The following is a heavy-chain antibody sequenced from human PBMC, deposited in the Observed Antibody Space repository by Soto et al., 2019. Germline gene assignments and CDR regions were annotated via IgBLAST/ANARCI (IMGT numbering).Heavy chain of an antibody. J-gene: IGHJ4*02. V-gene: IGHV1-46*02. Sequence: ASVKVSCKPSGYTFNTYYLHWLRQAPGQALEWMGVIHPSGGGTTYAQKFLGRVTVTRDTSTTTVFMELSSLRSDDTAVYHCARGGHIAVVTASFDYWGQGTLVTVSS. CDR1: GYTFNTYY. CDR2: IHPSGGGT. D-gene: IGHD2-21*02. CDR3: ARGGHIAVVTASFDY.